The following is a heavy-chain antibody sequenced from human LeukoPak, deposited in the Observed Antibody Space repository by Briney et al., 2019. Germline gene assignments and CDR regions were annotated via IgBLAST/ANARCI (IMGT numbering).Heavy chain of an antibody. CDR1: GFTFSNYA. CDR3: AKGIYGGESGYFDY. V-gene: IGHV3-23*01. J-gene: IGHJ4*02. D-gene: IGHD4-23*01. Sequence: GGSLRLSCAASGFTFSNYAMSWVRQAPGERLQWVSAISGGGGNTYNADSVKGRFTISRDNSKNTLYLQMNSLRAEDTAVYYCAKGIYGGESGYFDYWGQGTLVTVSS. CDR2: ISGGGGNT.